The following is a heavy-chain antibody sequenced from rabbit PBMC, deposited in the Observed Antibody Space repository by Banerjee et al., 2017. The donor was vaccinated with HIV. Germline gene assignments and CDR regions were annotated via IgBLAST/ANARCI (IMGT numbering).Heavy chain of an antibody. D-gene: IGHD6-1*01. CDR3: ARNSGYGYATYGHFNL. J-gene: IGHJ4*01. V-gene: IGHV1S47*01. Sequence: QEQLEESGGGLVKPEGSLTLTCKASGFDFSSNAMCWVRQAPGKGPEWVACIDNGNGNTFYASWVNGRFTISLDNAQNTVFLQMTSLTAADTATYFCARNSGYGYATYGHFNLWGPGTLVTVS. CDR2: IDNGNGNT. CDR1: GFDFSSNA.